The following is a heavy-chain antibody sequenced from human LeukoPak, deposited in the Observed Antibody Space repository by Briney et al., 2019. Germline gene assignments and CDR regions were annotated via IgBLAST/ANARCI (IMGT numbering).Heavy chain of an antibody. V-gene: IGHV3-21*06. Sequence: PGGSLRLSCAASGFTFSSYSMNWVRQAPEKGLEWVSSISTRSSYIYYADSVKGRFTISRDNARNSLYLQMNSLRADDTAVYYCAARDSYGSGSYPIDYWGQGTLVTVSA. D-gene: IGHD3-10*01. CDR3: AARDSYGSGSYPIDY. CDR2: ISTRSSYI. J-gene: IGHJ4*02. CDR1: GFTFSSYS.